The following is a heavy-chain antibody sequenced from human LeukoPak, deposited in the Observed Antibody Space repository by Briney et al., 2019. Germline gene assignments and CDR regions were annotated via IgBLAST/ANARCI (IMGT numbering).Heavy chain of an antibody. CDR1: GFTFGVHA. J-gene: IGHJ6*02. V-gene: IGHV3-49*03. CDR2: IRSKAYRGTT. Sequence: GGSLRLFRTASGFTFGVHAMSWLPQAPGKALEWVGFIRSKAYRGTTEYAASVNGRFTISRDDSKSIAYLQMNSLKTEDTAVYYCTRGPIQLWLHNGMDVWGQGTTVIVSS. CDR3: TRGPIQLWLHNGMDV. D-gene: IGHD5-18*01.